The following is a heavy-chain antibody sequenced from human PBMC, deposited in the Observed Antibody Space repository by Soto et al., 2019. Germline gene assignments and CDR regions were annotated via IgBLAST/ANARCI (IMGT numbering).Heavy chain of an antibody. J-gene: IGHJ6*02. CDR2: ISAYNGNT. CDR3: ARDANYDILTGYSNYYYYYGMDV. D-gene: IGHD3-9*01. V-gene: IGHV1-18*04. Sequence: QVQLVQSGAEVKKPGASVKVSCKASGYTFTSYDISWVRQAPGQGLEWMGWISAYNGNTNYAQKLQGRVTMTTDTSTSTADMELRSLRSDDTAVYYCARDANYDILTGYSNYYYYYGMDVWGQGTTVTVSS. CDR1: GYTFTSYD.